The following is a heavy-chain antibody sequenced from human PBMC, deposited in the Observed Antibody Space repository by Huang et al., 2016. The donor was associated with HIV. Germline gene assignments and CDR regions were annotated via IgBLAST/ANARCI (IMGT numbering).Heavy chain of an antibody. V-gene: IGHV1-69*13. Sequence: QVQLVQSGAEVRKPGSSVKVSCRASGGSFNNFGINWVRQAPGQGVEWMGGIIPRFGTRNDAQRFKDRVTITADETTGVVHLEVTSLRSDDTAVYFCAKRGGAWGSPYAFDLWGPGTMVTVSS. J-gene: IGHJ3*01. CDR1: GGSFNNFG. D-gene: IGHD3-16*01. CDR3: AKRGGAWGSPYAFDL. CDR2: IIPRFGTR.